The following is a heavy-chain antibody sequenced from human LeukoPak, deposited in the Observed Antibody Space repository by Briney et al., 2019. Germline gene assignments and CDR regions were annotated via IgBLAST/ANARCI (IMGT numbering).Heavy chain of an antibody. Sequence: PSQTLSLTCTVSGGSISSGSYYWGWIRQPPGKGLEWIGSIYHSGSTYYNPSLKSRVTISVDTSKNQFSLKLSSVTAADTAVYYCARRDWAQYDYVWGSYRDPRRYFDYWGQGTLVTVSS. V-gene: IGHV4-39*07. J-gene: IGHJ4*02. CDR2: IYHSGST. CDR3: ARRDWAQYDYVWGSYRDPRRYFDY. D-gene: IGHD3-16*02. CDR1: GGSISSGSYY.